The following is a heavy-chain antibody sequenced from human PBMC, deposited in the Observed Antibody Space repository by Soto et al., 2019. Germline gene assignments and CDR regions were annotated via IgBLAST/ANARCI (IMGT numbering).Heavy chain of an antibody. CDR1: GFTFSKYS. CDR2: INSGSEYT. V-gene: IGHV3-21*01. D-gene: IGHD3-16*01. CDR3: AGGGQLDP. J-gene: IGHJ5*02. Sequence: KSGGSLRLSCVVSGFTFSKYSMNWVRQGPGKGLEWVSAINSGSEYTFYADSVEGRFIISRDNAKDSVYLEMNSLRVEDTAVYYCAGGGQLDPWGHGTLVTVSS.